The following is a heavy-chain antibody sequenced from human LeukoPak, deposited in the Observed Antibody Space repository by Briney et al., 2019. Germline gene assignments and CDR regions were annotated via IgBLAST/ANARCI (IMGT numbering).Heavy chain of an antibody. Sequence: GGSLRLSCAAAGFTFRSYAMNWVRQGPGKGLEWVSTMSASDAGTYYADSVKGRFTISRDNSKNTLYLQMNSLRAEDTAVYYCAEDRVELDPWGQGTLVTVSS. CDR3: AEDRVELDP. CDR1: GFTFRSYA. J-gene: IGHJ5*02. D-gene: IGHD3-10*01. V-gene: IGHV3-23*01. CDR2: MSASDAGT.